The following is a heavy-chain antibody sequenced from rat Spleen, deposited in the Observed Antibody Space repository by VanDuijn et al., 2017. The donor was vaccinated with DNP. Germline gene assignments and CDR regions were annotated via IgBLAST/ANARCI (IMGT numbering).Heavy chain of an antibody. D-gene: IGHD1-12*03. CDR1: GFTFSDYY. J-gene: IGHJ3*01. V-gene: IGHV5-25*01. CDR3: ARSWGDDGYPPFAY. Sequence: EVLLVESDGGLVQPGRSLKLSCAVSGFTFSDYYMAWVRQAPAKGLEWVASISTGGGNTYYRDSVKGRFTISRDNAKSTLYLEMDSLRSEDTATYYCARSWGDDGYPPFAYWGQGTLVTVSS. CDR2: ISTGGGNT.